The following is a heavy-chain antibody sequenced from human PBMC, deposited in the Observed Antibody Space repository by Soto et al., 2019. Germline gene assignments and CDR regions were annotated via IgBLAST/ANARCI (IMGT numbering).Heavy chain of an antibody. J-gene: IGHJ3*02. Sequence: ASVKVSCKASGYTFTSYGISWVRQAPGQGLEWMGWISAYNGNTNYAQKLQGRVTMTTDTSTSTAYMELRSLRSDDTAVYYCARYQYDFWSGYYLGAFDIWGQGTMVTVSS. CDR2: ISAYNGNT. CDR3: ARYQYDFWSGYYLGAFDI. V-gene: IGHV1-18*01. D-gene: IGHD3-3*01. CDR1: GYTFTSYG.